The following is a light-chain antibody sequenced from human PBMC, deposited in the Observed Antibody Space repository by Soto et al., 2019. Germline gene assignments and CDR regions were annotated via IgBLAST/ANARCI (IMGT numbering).Light chain of an antibody. CDR2: GAS. J-gene: IGKJ4*01. V-gene: IGKV3-15*01. Sequence: IVMTPSPATLSVSPGERATLSCRASQSVSSNLAWYQQKPGQAPRLLIYGASTRATGIPARFSGSGSGTEFTLTISSLQSEDYAVYYCQQYNNWPLTFGRGTKVDIK. CDR3: QQYNNWPLT. CDR1: QSVSSN.